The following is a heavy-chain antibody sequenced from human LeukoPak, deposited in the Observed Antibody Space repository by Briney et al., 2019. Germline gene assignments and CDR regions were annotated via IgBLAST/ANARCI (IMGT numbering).Heavy chain of an antibody. CDR1: GFTITNYY. CDR2: IYARGGT. Sequence: QPGGSLRLSCAASGFTITNYYMSWVRQAPGRGLEWVSVIYARGGTYYRDSVKGRFTISRHDSKNLLYLQMNSLTTEDTAVYYCTRGGPTESAPSQFSHFDSWGQGTLVTVSS. CDR3: TRGGPTESAPSQFSHFDS. D-gene: IGHD6-19*01. J-gene: IGHJ4*02. V-gene: IGHV3-53*04.